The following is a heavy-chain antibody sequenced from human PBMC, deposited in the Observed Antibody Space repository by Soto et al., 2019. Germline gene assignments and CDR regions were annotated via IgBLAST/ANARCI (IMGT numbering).Heavy chain of an antibody. V-gene: IGHV1-69*01. CDR2: IIPIFGTA. J-gene: IGHJ6*02. CDR3: ARWGYSSSGGDYYYGMDV. D-gene: IGHD6-6*01. Sequence: QVQLVQSGAEVKKPGSSVKVSCKASGGTFSSYAISWVRQAPGQGLEWMGGIIPIFGTANYAQKFQGRVTITADEPTSTAYMELSSLRSGDTAVYYCARWGYSSSGGDYYYGMDVWGQGTTVTVSS. CDR1: GGTFSSYA.